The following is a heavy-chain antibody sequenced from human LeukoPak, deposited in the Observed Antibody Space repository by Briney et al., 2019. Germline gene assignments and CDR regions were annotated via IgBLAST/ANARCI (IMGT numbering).Heavy chain of an antibody. D-gene: IGHD5-24*01. V-gene: IGHV3-23*01. Sequence: GGSRRHSCAASGFTCSNYAMSLVRQAPGKGRELVSGICGSDGSTYYAGSVKSRFTISRDNSKNTLYLQMLGLRAEDTAVYYCAKGGRAEMATIHFEYWGQGSLVSVSS. CDR3: AKGGRAEMATIHFEY. J-gene: IGHJ4*02. CDR2: ICGSDGST. CDR1: GFTCSNYA.